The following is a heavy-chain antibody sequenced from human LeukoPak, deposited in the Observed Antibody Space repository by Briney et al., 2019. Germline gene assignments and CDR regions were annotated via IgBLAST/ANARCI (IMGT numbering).Heavy chain of an antibody. J-gene: IGHJ4*02. CDR3: ARGSVMRDIVVVPAAAPGDFDY. Sequence: KPGGSLRLSCAASGFTFSSYSMNWVRQAPGKGLEWVSSISSSSSYIYYADSVKGRFTISRDNAKSSLYLQMNSLRAEDTAVYYCARGSVMRDIVVVPAAAPGDFDYWGQGTLVTVSS. D-gene: IGHD2-2*01. CDR2: ISSSSSYI. CDR1: GFTFSSYS. V-gene: IGHV3-21*01.